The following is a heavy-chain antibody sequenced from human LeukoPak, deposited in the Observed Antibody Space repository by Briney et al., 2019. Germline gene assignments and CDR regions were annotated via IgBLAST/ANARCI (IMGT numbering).Heavy chain of an antibody. CDR1: GGSISSSSYY. V-gene: IGHV4-39*01. Sequence: SETLSLTCTVSGGSISSSSYYWGWIRQPPGKGLEWIGSIYYSGSTYYNPSLKSRVTISVDTSKNQFSLKLSSVTAADTAVYYCARRYYDFWSGYYTSAFDIWGQGTMVTVSS. D-gene: IGHD3-3*01. CDR2: IYYSGST. J-gene: IGHJ3*02. CDR3: ARRYYDFWSGYYTSAFDI.